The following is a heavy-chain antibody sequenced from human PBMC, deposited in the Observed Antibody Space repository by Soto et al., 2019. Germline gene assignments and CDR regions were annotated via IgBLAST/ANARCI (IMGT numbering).Heavy chain of an antibody. CDR3: ARDVAARYYYYYGMDV. Sequence: LRLSCAASGFTFSSYSMNWVRQAPGKGLEWVSSISSSSSYIYYADSVKGRFTISRDNAKNSLYLQMNSLRAEDTAVYYCARDVAARYYYYYGMDVWGQGTTVTVSS. D-gene: IGHD6-6*01. CDR1: GFTFSSYS. CDR2: ISSSSSYI. J-gene: IGHJ6*02. V-gene: IGHV3-21*01.